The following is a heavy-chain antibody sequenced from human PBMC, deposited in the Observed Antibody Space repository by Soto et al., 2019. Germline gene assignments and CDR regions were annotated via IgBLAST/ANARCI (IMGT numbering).Heavy chain of an antibody. J-gene: IGHJ2*01. CDR2: ISAYNGNT. CDR3: ARGVPGIAVAGTPNWYFDL. V-gene: IGHV1-18*01. CDR1: GYTFTSYG. D-gene: IGHD6-19*01. Sequence: QVQLVQSGAEVKKPGASVKVSCKASGYTFTSYGISWVRQAPGQGLEWMGWISAYNGNTNYAQKLRGRVTMTTDTSTSTAYMELRSLRSDDTAVYYCARGVPGIAVAGTPNWYFDLWGRGTLVTVSS.